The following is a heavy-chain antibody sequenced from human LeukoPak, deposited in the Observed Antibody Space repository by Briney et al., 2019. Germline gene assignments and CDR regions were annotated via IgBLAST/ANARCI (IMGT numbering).Heavy chain of an antibody. CDR1: GFTFSRYW. D-gene: IGHD6-6*01. Sequence: GGSLRLSCAASGFTFSRYWMSWVRQAPGKGLEWVANIDQDGSGKYYVDSVKGRFTISRDNAKNSLYLQMNSLRAEDTAVYYCAREEYSSSSAWFDPWGQGTLVTVSS. CDR2: IDQDGSGK. CDR3: AREEYSSSSAWFDP. V-gene: IGHV3-7*01. J-gene: IGHJ5*02.